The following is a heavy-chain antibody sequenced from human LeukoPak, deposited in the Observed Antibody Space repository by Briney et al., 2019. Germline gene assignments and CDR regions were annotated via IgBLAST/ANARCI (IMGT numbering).Heavy chain of an antibody. CDR2: ISGSGGST. D-gene: IGHD4-17*01. CDR1: GFTFSSYA. CDR3: ANDKYYGDAGTYFDY. Sequence: GGSLRPSCAASGFTFSSYAMSWVRQAPGKGLEWVSAISGSGGSTYYADSVKGRFTISRDNSRNTLYLQMNSLRAEDTAVYYCANDKYYGDAGTYFDYWGQGTLVTASS. J-gene: IGHJ4*02. V-gene: IGHV3-23*01.